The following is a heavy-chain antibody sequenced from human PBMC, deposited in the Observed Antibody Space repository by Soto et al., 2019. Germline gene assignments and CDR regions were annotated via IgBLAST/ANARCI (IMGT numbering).Heavy chain of an antibody. J-gene: IGHJ4*02. CDR3: ARRGSGSYYDY. D-gene: IGHD1-26*01. CDR2: ISGSGGST. CDR1: GFTFSSYA. Sequence: EVQLLESGGGLVQPGGSLRLSCAASGFTFSSYAMRWVRQAPVKGLEWVSAISGSGGSTYYADSVKGRFTISRDNSKNTLYPQMNGLRAEDTAVYYCARRGSGSYYDYWGQGTLVTVSS. V-gene: IGHV3-23*01.